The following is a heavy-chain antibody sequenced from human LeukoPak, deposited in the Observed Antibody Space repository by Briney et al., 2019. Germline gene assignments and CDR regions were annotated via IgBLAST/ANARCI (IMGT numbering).Heavy chain of an antibody. J-gene: IGHJ2*01. D-gene: IGHD4-23*01. V-gene: IGHV3-23*01. CDR2: ISGIGDNT. CDR3: ARKSPQETTVGPYWYLGL. CDR1: GFIFSNYV. Sequence: GGPLRLSCAASGFIFSNYVMSWVRQAPGKGLEWVTSISGIGDNTYYAASVKGRFTIFRDNSENTLYLQMNSLRAEDTAVYYCARKSPQETTVGPYWYLGLWGRGTLVTVSS.